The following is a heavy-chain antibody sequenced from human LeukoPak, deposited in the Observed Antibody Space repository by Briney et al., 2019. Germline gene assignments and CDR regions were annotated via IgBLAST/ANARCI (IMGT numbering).Heavy chain of an antibody. D-gene: IGHD2-2*01. CDR3: ARQGSAAAFFDY. Sequence: SETLSLTCAVYVGSLSDYYWSWVRQPPGKGLEWIGEINRGGNTTYNPSFKSRVTISIDTSKNQFFLRLYSVTAADTAVYYCARQGSAAAFFDYWGHGNLAIISS. CDR1: VGSLSDYY. J-gene: IGHJ4*01. CDR2: INRGGNT. V-gene: IGHV4-34*01.